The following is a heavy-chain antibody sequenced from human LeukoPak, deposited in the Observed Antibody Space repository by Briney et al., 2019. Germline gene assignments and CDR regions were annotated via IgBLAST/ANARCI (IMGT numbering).Heavy chain of an antibody. Sequence: SVKVSCKASGGTFNSYAISWVRQAPGQGLEWMGGIIPIFGTANYAQKFQGRVTITTDESTSTAYMELSSLRSEDTAVYYCARGEDSSSWSALPFDYWGQGTLVTVSS. J-gene: IGHJ4*02. D-gene: IGHD6-13*01. CDR2: IIPIFGTA. V-gene: IGHV1-69*05. CDR3: ARGEDSSSWSALPFDY. CDR1: GGTFNSYA.